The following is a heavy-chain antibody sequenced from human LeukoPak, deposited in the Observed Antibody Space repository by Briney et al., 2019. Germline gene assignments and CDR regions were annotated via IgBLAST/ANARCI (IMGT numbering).Heavy chain of an antibody. V-gene: IGHV3-7*01. CDR3: AKHYDFWSGYGSNWFDP. J-gene: IGHJ5*02. D-gene: IGHD3-3*01. Sequence: GGSLRLSCAASGFTFSSYWISWVRQSPGKGLEWVANLKEDGRVKYYVDSVKGRFTISRDNSKNSPYLQMSSLRAEDTAVYYCAKHYDFWSGYGSNWFDPWGQGILVTVSS. CDR1: GFTFSSYW. CDR2: LKEDGRVK.